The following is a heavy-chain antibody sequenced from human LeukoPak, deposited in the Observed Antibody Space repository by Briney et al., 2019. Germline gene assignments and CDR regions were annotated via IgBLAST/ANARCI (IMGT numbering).Heavy chain of an antibody. CDR3: ARDTRDIYSRLGHSATWVY. CDR2: ISSSGSTI. D-gene: IGHD2-15*01. V-gene: IGHV3-11*04. CDR1: GFTFSGYY. J-gene: IGHJ4*02. Sequence: PGGSLRLSCAASGFTFSGYYMSWIRQAPGKGLEWVSYISSSGSTIYYADSVKGRFTISRDNAKNSLYLQMNSLRAEDTAVYYCARDTRDIYSRLGHSATWVYWGQGTLVTVSS.